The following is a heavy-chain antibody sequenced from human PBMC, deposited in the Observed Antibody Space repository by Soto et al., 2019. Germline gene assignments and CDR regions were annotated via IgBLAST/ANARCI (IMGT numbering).Heavy chain of an antibody. CDR2: ISGYNGNT. Sequence: GASVKVSCKASGYTFSYYGISWVRQAPGQGLEWMGWISGYNGNTNYAQKFQDRVTMTTDIPTSTAYMELRSLRSDDTAVYYCARDPRTYYYDTTGAPIDFWGQGTLVTVSS. CDR1: GYTFSYYG. D-gene: IGHD3-22*01. CDR3: ARDPRTYYYDTTGAPIDF. V-gene: IGHV1-18*01. J-gene: IGHJ4*02.